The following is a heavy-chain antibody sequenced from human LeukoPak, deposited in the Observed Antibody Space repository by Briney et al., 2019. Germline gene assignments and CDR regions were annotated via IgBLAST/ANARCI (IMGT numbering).Heavy chain of an antibody. CDR1: GYTFTSYD. V-gene: IGHV1-8*03. D-gene: IGHD6-19*01. Sequence: ASVKVSCKASGYTFTSYDINWVRQVTGQGLERMGWMNPKSGNTGYAQKFQGRVTITRNTSISTAYMEVSSLRYEDTAAYYCARRAVDNSYYYYMDVWGKGTTVTVSS. J-gene: IGHJ6*03. CDR3: ARRAVDNSYYYYMDV. CDR2: MNPKSGNT.